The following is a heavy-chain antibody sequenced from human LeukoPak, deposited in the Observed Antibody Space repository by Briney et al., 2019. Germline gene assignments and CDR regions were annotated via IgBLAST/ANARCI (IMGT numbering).Heavy chain of an antibody. CDR1: GYTFTSYD. V-gene: IGHV1-2*02. CDR2: MNPNSGGT. Sequence: GASVKVSCKASGYTFTSYDINWVRQATGQGLEWMGWMNPNSGGTNYAQKFQGRVTMTRDTSISTAYMELSRLRSDDTAVYYCARVGLDPRIAPAGTPWSSDYWGQGTLSPSPQ. J-gene: IGHJ4*02. CDR3: ARVGLDPRIAPAGTPWSSDY. D-gene: IGHD6-13*01.